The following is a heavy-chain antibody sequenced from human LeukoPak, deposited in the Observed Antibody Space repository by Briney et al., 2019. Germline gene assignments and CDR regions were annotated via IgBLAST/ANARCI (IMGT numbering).Heavy chain of an antibody. Sequence: SETLSLTCAVYGGSFSGYYWSWIRQPPGKGLEWIGEINHSGSTNYNSSLKSRVTISVDTSKNQFSLKLSSVTAADTAVYYCAIVGATPDYWGQGTLVTVSS. CDR1: GGSFSGYY. J-gene: IGHJ4*02. D-gene: IGHD1-26*01. CDR3: AIVGATPDY. CDR2: INHSGST. V-gene: IGHV4-34*01.